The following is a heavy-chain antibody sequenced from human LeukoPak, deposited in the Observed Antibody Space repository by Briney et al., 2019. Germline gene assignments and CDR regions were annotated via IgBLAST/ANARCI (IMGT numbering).Heavy chain of an antibody. J-gene: IGHJ4*02. CDR3: ARDNNWGFDY. V-gene: IGHV3-48*04. CDR2: IRGSASGLGSGM. D-gene: IGHD7-27*01. Sequence: GGSLRLSCAASGFIFSDYSMNWVRQAPGKGLKWVSNIRGSASGLGSGMYYADSVKGRFTLSRDDAKNSLYLQMSSLRAEDTAFYYCARDNNWGFDYWGQGALVTVSS. CDR1: GFIFSDYS.